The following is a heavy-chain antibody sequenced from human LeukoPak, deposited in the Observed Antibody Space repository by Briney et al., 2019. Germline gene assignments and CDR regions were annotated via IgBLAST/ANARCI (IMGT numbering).Heavy chain of an antibody. V-gene: IGHV3-48*03. CDR3: VRDGASWGGDAFDI. Sequence: GGSLRLSRAASGFTFSNYEMNWVRQAPGKGLEWVSYISGGGYPIYFADSVKGRFTMSRDNAKNSVYLQMNSLRPEDTAVYYCVRDGASWGGDAFDIWGQGTMVTVSS. CDR1: GFTFSNYE. J-gene: IGHJ3*02. D-gene: IGHD3-10*01. CDR2: ISGGGYPI.